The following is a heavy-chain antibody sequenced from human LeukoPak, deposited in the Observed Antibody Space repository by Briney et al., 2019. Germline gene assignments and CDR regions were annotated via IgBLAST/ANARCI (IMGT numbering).Heavy chain of an antibody. D-gene: IGHD6-19*01. CDR3: ARHEKWLAYDAFDI. J-gene: IGHJ3*02. V-gene: IGHV4-39*01. CDR2: IYYSGST. Sequence: SETLSLTCTVSGGSISSSSYYWGWIRQPPGKGLEWIGSIYYSGSTYYNLSLKSRVTISVDTSKNQFSLKLSSVTAADTAVYYCARHEKWLAYDAFDIWGQGTMVAVSS. CDR1: GGSISSSSYY.